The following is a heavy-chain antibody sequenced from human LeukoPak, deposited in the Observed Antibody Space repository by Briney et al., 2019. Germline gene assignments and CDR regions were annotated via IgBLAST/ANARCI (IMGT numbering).Heavy chain of an antibody. D-gene: IGHD4-11*01. CDR3: TTVDLMTTVTPDYYYYYMDV. V-gene: IGHV3-23*01. Sequence: ASVKVSCKASGGTFSSYAMSWVRQDPGKGLEWVSAISGSGGSTYYADSVKGRFTISRDDSKNTLYLQMNSLKTEDTAVYYCTTVDLMTTVTPDYYYYYMDVWGKGTTVTVSS. J-gene: IGHJ6*03. CDR1: GGTFSSYA. CDR2: ISGSGGST.